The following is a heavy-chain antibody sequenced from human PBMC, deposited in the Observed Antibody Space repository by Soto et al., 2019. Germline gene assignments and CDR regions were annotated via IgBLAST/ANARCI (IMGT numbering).Heavy chain of an antibody. Sequence: QLQLQESGPGLVKPSETLSLTCTVSGGSISNNNYYWDWIRQPPGKGLEWIGSIYYSGSTYYNPSLKSRVTIAVDRSKNQCSLKLSSVTAADTALYYCARSHLNYWGQGTLVTVSS. J-gene: IGHJ4*02. CDR3: ARSHLNY. CDR1: GGSISNNNYY. V-gene: IGHV4-39*01. CDR2: IYYSGST.